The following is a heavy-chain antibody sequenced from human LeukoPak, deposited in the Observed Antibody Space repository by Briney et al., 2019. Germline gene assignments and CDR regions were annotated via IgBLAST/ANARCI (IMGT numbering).Heavy chain of an antibody. D-gene: IGHD2-2*01. V-gene: IGHV3-30*04. CDR3: ARDGCSSTSCYFWYFDL. Sequence: GRSLRLSCAASGFTFSSYAMHWVRQAPGKGLEWVAVISYDGSNKYYADSVKGRFTISRDNSKNTLHPQMNSLRAEDTAVYYCARDGCSSTSCYFWYFDLWGRGTLVTVSS. CDR2: ISYDGSNK. J-gene: IGHJ2*01. CDR1: GFTFSSYA.